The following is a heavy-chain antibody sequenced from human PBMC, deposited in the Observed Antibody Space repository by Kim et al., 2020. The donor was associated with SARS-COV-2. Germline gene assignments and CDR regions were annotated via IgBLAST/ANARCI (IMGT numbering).Heavy chain of an antibody. J-gene: IGHJ6*02. CDR3: AREKTCYDYVWGSFTYYGMDV. V-gene: IGHV1-46*01. CDR1: GYTFTSYY. Sequence: ASVKVSCKASGYTFTSYYMHWVRQAPGQGLEWMGIINPSGGSTSYAQKFQGRVTMTRNTSISTAYMELSSLRSEDTAVYYCAREKTCYDYVWGSFTYYGMDVWGRGTTVTVSS. D-gene: IGHD3-16*01. CDR2: INPSGGST.